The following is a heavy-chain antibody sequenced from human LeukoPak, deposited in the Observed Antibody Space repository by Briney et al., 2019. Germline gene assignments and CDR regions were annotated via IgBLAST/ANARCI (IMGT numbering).Heavy chain of an antibody. CDR3: ARTFGARHFDY. J-gene: IGHJ4*02. D-gene: IGHD3-3*01. V-gene: IGHV3-11*06. Sequence: GGSLRLSCAASGFTFSDHYMAWIRQAPGKGLEWVSYITSSSAYTNYADSVKGRFTISRDNAKNSLYLQMNSLRAEDTAVYYCARTFGARHFDYWGQGTLVTVSS. CDR1: GFTFSDHY. CDR2: ITSSSAYT.